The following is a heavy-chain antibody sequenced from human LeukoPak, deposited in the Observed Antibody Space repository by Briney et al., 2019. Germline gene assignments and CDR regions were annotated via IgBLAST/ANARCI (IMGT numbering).Heavy chain of an antibody. J-gene: IGHJ5*02. Sequence: GGSLRLSCAASGYTFTGYYMHWVRQAPGQGLEWMGWINPNSGGTNYAQKFQGRVTMTRDTSISTAYMELSRLRSDDTAVYYCAREWGYDSSGYYLPNRFDPWGQGTLVTVSS. V-gene: IGHV1-2*02. CDR2: INPNSGGT. D-gene: IGHD3-22*01. CDR1: GYTFTGYY. CDR3: AREWGYDSSGYYLPNRFDP.